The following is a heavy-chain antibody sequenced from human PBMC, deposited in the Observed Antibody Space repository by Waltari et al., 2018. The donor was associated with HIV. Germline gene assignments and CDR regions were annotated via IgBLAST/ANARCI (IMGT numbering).Heavy chain of an antibody. Sequence: QVQLQQWGAGLLKPSETLSLTCAVYGGSFSGYYWSWIRQPPGKGLEWIGEINHSGSTNYNPSLKSRVTISVDTSKNQFSLKLSSVTAADTAVYYCATRGDLVVYANADYYYGMDVWGQGTTVTVSS. D-gene: IGHD2-8*02. CDR3: ATRGDLVVYANADYYYGMDV. CDR2: INHSGST. CDR1: GGSFSGYY. J-gene: IGHJ6*02. V-gene: IGHV4-34*01.